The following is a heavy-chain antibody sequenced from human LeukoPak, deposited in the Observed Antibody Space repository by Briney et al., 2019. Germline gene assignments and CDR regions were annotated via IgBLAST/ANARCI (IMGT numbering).Heavy chain of an antibody. D-gene: IGHD4-17*01. Sequence: GGSLRLSCAASGFTFSSYWMSWVRQAPGKGLEWVAHINQDGSEKYYVDSVKGRFTISRDNAKNSLYLQMNSLRGEDTAVYYCARDQGYGDPVDYWGQGTLVTVSS. CDR1: GFTFSSYW. V-gene: IGHV3-7*01. CDR3: ARDQGYGDPVDY. CDR2: INQDGSEK. J-gene: IGHJ4*02.